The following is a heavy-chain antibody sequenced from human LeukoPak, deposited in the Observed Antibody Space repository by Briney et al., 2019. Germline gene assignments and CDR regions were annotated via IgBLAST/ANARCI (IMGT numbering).Heavy chain of an antibody. D-gene: IGHD3-10*01. CDR3: ARLWFGEFRR. CDR1: GFTFSSYE. J-gene: IGHJ4*02. V-gene: IGHV3-48*03. Sequence: PGGSLRLSCAASGFTFSSYEMNWVRQAPGKGLEWVSYISSSGSTIYYADSVKGRFTISRDNAKNSLYLQMNSLRAEDTAVYYCARLWFGEFRRWGQGTLVTVSS. CDR2: ISSSGSTI.